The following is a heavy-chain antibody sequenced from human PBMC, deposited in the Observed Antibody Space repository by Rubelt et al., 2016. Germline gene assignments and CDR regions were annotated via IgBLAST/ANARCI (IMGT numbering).Heavy chain of an antibody. V-gene: IGHV3-33*08. J-gene: IGHJ4*02. CDR1: RFTFSTYA. CDR3: ARPVGARPFDY. CDR2: VWVDGTKE. D-gene: IGHD1-26*01. Sequence: VQLVESGGDLVQPGGSLRLSCAASRFTFSTYAMGWVRQAPGKGLEWVAFVWVDGTKEFYVDSVKGRFTISRDNSKSTLYLQMNSLRDEDKAVYYCARPVGARPFDYWGQGTLVTVSS.